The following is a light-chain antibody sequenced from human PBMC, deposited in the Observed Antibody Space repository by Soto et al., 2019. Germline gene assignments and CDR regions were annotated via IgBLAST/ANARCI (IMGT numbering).Light chain of an antibody. CDR2: GAS. CDR3: QQYGRSSCT. V-gene: IGKV3-20*01. CDR1: QSVSSTY. J-gene: IGKJ2*02. Sequence: EIVLTQSPGTLSLSPGERATLSCRASQSVSSTYLAWYQQNPGQAPRLLIYGASSRATGIPDRFSGNGSGTDFTLTISRLEPEDFGVYFCQQYGRSSCTVGQGTKGEVK.